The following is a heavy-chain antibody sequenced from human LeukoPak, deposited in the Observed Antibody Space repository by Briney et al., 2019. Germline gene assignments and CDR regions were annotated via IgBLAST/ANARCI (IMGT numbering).Heavy chain of an antibody. Sequence: ASVKVSCKASGYTFTSYAMHWVRQAPGQRLEWMGWINAGNGNTKYSQKLQGRVTITRDTSASTAYMELSSLRSEDTAVYYCARSTSSGWYLIFGYWGQGTLVTVSS. CDR1: GYTFTSYA. V-gene: IGHV1-3*01. CDR2: INAGNGNT. J-gene: IGHJ4*02. D-gene: IGHD6-19*01. CDR3: ARSTSSGWYLIFGY.